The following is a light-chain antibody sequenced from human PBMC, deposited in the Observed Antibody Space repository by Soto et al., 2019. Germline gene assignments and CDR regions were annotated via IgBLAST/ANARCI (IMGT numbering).Light chain of an antibody. CDR1: QDIRSD. J-gene: IGKJ2*01. CDR2: GTS. V-gene: IGKV1-6*01. Sequence: AIQMAQTPSSLSASVGDRDTITCRASQDIRSDLGWYQQKPGKAPKLLIYGTSTLQTGVPSRFSGSGSGTDFTLTISRLQPEDFAAYYCLQDYSYPFTFGQGTKLEIK. CDR3: LQDYSYPFT.